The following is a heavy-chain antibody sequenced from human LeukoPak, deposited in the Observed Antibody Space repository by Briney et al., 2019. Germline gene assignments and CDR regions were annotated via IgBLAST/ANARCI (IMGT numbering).Heavy chain of an antibody. V-gene: IGHV4-59*01. J-gene: IGHJ3*02. Sequence: SETLSLTCTVSGGSISSYYWSWVRQPPGKGLEWIGYIYYSGSTNYNPSLKSRVTISVDTSKNQCSLKLSSVTAADTAVYYCATSKGGYNWNYGAFDIWGQGTMVTVSS. CDR3: ATSKGGYNWNYGAFDI. CDR1: GGSISSYY. CDR2: IYYSGST. D-gene: IGHD1-7*01.